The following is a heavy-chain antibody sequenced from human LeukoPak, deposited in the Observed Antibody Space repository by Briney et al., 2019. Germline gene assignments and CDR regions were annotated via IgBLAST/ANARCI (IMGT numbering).Heavy chain of an antibody. V-gene: IGHV1-69*05. D-gene: IGHD3-16*01. CDR1: GYTFTSYD. CDR3: ARERVYISILGAAQRYYYYYYMDV. J-gene: IGHJ6*03. CDR2: IIPIFGTA. Sequence: SVKVSCKASGYTFTSYDINWVRQATGQGLEWMGGIIPIFGTANYAQKFQGRVTITTDESTSTAYMELSSLRSEDTAVYYCARERVYISILGAAQRYYYYYYMDVWGKGTTVTVSS.